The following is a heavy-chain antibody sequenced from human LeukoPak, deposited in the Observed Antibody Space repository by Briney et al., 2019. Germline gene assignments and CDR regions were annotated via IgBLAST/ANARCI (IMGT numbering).Heavy chain of an antibody. V-gene: IGHV3-74*01. CDR2: ISGDGTTT. D-gene: IGHD2-15*01. CDR3: ARRVDAARWFDP. CDR1: GFTFSSYA. Sequence: GRSLRLSCAASGFTFSSYAMHWVRQAPGEGLVWVSRISGDGTTTIYADSVKGRFTISRDNAKNTLYLQMNSLRAEDTAIYYCARRVDAARWFDPWGQGTLVTVSS. J-gene: IGHJ5*02.